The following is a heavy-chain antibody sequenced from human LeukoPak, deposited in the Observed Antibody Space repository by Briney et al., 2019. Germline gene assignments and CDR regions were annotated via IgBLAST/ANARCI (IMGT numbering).Heavy chain of an antibody. V-gene: IGHV3-74*01. CDR3: AKSRDDYYYYGMDV. J-gene: IGHJ6*02. Sequence: PGGSLRLSCAASGNYWMHWVRQAPGKGLVWVSHINSDGSWTSYADSVKGRFTISKDNAKNTVYLQMNSLRAEDTAVYYCAKSRDDYYYYGMDVWGQGTTVTVSS. CDR2: INSDGSWT. CDR1: GNYW.